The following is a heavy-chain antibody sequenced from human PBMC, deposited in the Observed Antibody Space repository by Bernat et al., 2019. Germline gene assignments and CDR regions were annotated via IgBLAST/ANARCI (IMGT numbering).Heavy chain of an antibody. CDR3: ARFPPRYSSSSGAFDI. V-gene: IGHV1-2*04. CDR1: GYTFTGYY. Sequence: QVQLVQSGAEVKKPGASVKVSSKASGYTFTGYYMHWVRQAPGQGLEWMGWINPNSGGTNFAQKFQGWVTMTRDTSISTAYVELSRLRSDDTAVYYCARFPPRYSSSSGAFDIWGQGTMVTVSS. D-gene: IGHD6-6*01. CDR2: INPNSGGT. J-gene: IGHJ3*02.